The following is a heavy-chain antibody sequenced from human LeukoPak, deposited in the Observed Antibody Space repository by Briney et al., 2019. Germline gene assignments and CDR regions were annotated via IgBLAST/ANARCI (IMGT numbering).Heavy chain of an antibody. Sequence: SAKVSCKASGGSFSSFAIDWVRQAPGQGLEWMGGIIPILGTTNYVQKFQGRVTITADEASSTVYMELSRLRSEDTAVYYCMVAAEYSGSSRLYWGQGALVIVSP. V-gene: IGHV1-69*13. D-gene: IGHD6-6*01. J-gene: IGHJ4*02. CDR3: MVAAEYSGSSRLY. CDR2: IIPILGTT. CDR1: GGSFSSFA.